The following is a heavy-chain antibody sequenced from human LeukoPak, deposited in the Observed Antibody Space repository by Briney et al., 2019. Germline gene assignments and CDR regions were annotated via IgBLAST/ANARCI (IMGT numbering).Heavy chain of an antibody. V-gene: IGHV3-15*01. D-gene: IGHD2-21*01. Sequence: GGSLRLSCTASGFSFSSYAMSWVRQAPGKGLEWVGRIKPKTDGETTEYAAPVKDRFSISRDDSKSMMYLQMNSLKTEDTAVYYCITPLPYSAQGGQGTLVTVSS. CDR1: GFSFSSYA. J-gene: IGHJ4*02. CDR3: ITPLPYSAQ. CDR2: IKPKTDGETT.